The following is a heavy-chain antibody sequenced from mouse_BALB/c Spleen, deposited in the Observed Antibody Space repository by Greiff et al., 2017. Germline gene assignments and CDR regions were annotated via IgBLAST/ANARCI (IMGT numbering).Heavy chain of an antibody. Sequence: QVQLKESGAELVRPGTSVKVSCKASGYALTNYLIEWVKQRPGQGLEWIGVINPGSGGTNYNEKFKGKATLTADKSSSTAYMQLSSLTSDDSAVYFCASNPWFAYWGQGTLVTVSA. V-gene: IGHV1S52*01. CDR1: GYALTNYL. J-gene: IGHJ3*01. CDR2: INPGSGGT. CDR3: ASNPWFAY. D-gene: IGHD4-1*01.